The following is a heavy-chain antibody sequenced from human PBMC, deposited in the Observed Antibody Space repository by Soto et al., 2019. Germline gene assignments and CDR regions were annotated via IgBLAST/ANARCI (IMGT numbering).Heavy chain of an antibody. CDR1: GYSFTSYW. Sequence: PGESLKISCKGSGYSFTSYWISWARQMPGKGLEWMGRIDPSDSYTNYSPSFQGHVTISADKSISTAYLQWSSLKASDTAMYYCARHGGEDTYCGGDCYSFYYYGMDVWGQGTTVTVSS. CDR2: IDPSDSYT. CDR3: ARHGGEDTYCGGDCYSFYYYGMDV. V-gene: IGHV5-10-1*01. D-gene: IGHD2-21*02. J-gene: IGHJ6*02.